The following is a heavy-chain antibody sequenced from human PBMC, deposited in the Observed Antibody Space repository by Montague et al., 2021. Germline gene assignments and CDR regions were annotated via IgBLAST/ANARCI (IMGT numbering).Heavy chain of an antibody. Sequence: TLSLTCTVSGASITSGGYYWTWIRQPAGKGLEWIGRINTSGNTDYNPSLSSRVTILVDTSKNQFSLRLSAVTAADTAVYYCARSLYCIGGSCYSGFDPWGQGTLVTVSS. CDR2: INTSGNT. J-gene: IGHJ5*02. V-gene: IGHV4-61*02. CDR1: GASITSGGYY. CDR3: ARSLYCIGGSCYSGFDP. D-gene: IGHD2-15*01.